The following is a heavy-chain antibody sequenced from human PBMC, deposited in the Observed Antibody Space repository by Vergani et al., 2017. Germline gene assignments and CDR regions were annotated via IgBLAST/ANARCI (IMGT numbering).Heavy chain of an antibody. CDR2: IYYSGST. Sequence: QLQLQESGPGLVPPSETLSLTCTVSGGSISSSSYYWGWIRQPPGKGLEWIGGIYYSGSTYYNPSLKSRVTISVDPSKNQFSLKLSSVTAADTAVYYCASAGSSSSVWFDPWGQGTLVTVSS. D-gene: IGHD6-6*01. V-gene: IGHV4-39*01. CDR3: ASAGSSSSVWFDP. CDR1: GGSISSSSYY. J-gene: IGHJ5*02.